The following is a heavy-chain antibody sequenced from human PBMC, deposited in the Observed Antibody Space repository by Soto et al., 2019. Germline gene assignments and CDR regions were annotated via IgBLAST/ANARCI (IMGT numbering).Heavy chain of an antibody. CDR2: IYYSGST. V-gene: IGHV4-39*07. CDR1: GGSISSSKYY. CDR3: ARSVFP. J-gene: IGHJ5*02. Sequence: SETLSLTCTVSGGSISSSKYYWGWIRQAPGKGLEWIGSIYYSGSTYYNPSLKSRVTISVDTSKNQFSLKLISMTAADTAVYYCARSVFPWGQGTLVTVSS.